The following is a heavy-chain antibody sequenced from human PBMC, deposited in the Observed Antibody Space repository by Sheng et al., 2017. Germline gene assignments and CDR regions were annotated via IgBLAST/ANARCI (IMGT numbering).Heavy chain of an antibody. V-gene: IGHV1-69*08. CDR1: GGTFSSYT. D-gene: IGHD3-16*01. CDR3: AREGDYVWDIGFDY. Sequence: QVQLVQSGAEVKKPGSSVKVSCKASGGTFSSYTISWVRQAPGQGLEWMGRIIPILGIANYAQKFQGRVTITADKSTSTAYMELSSLRSEDTAVYYCAREGDYVWDIGFDYWGQGTLVTVSS. J-gene: IGHJ4*02. CDR2: IIPILGIA.